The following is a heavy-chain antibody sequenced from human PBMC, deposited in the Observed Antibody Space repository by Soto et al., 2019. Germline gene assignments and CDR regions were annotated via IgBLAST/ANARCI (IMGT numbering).Heavy chain of an antibody. CDR1: GFRFTKYG. V-gene: IGHV3-33*07. Sequence: GGSLRLSCAASGFRFTKYGMKWVRQAPGKGLAWVAIVWFAGSNKHYTDSVKGRFTISRDKSKNTLYLQMNSLRAEDTAVYYCAKGVQLWFYYGMDVWGQGTTVTVSS. CDR3: AKGVQLWFYYGMDV. CDR2: VWFAGSNK. D-gene: IGHD5-18*01. J-gene: IGHJ6*02.